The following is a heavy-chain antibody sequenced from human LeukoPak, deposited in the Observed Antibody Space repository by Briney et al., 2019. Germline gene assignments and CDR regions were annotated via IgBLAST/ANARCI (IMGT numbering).Heavy chain of an antibody. CDR3: ARDGAFDI. J-gene: IGHJ3*02. Sequence: GGSLRLSCAASGFTFSSYAMHWVRQASGKGLEWVAVISYDGSNKYYADSVKGRFTISRDNSKNTLYLQMNSLRAEDTAVYYCARDGAFDIWGQGTMVTVSS. V-gene: IGHV3-30-3*01. CDR2: ISYDGSNK. CDR1: GFTFSSYA.